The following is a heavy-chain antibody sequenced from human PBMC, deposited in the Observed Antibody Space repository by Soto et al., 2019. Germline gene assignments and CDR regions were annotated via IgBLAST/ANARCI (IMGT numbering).Heavy chain of an antibody. D-gene: IGHD6-6*01. CDR3: AREQIAARPAGSWFDP. CDR2: IYYSGST. J-gene: IGHJ5*02. V-gene: IGHV4-59*01. CDR1: GGSISSYY. Sequence: SETLSLTCSVSGGSISSYYWSWIRQPPGKGLEWIGYIYYSGSTNYNPSLKSRVTISVDTSKNQFSLKLSSVTAADTAVYYCAREQIAARPAGSWFDPWGQGTLVTVSS.